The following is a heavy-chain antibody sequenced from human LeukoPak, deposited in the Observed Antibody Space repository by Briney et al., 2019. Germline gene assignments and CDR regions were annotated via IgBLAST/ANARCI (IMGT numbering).Heavy chain of an antibody. CDR3: ARADALGAFDI. CDR1: GFTFNNYA. CDR2: ISGSGDST. Sequence: GGSLRLSCAASGFTFNNYAMTWVRQAPGKGLEWVSSISGSGDSTYYADSVKGRFTVSRDNSKNTLYLQMNSLRAEDTAVYYCARADALGAFDIWGQGTMVTVSS. J-gene: IGHJ3*02. V-gene: IGHV3-23*01. D-gene: IGHD2-2*01.